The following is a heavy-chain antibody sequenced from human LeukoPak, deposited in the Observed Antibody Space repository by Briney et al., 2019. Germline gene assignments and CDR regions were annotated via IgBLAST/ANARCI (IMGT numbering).Heavy chain of an antibody. V-gene: IGHV4-39*01. CDR1: GDSLTRNNYF. D-gene: IGHD2-21*02. CDR3: ARRSFCAGDCLCLDY. Sequence: SETLSLTCIVSGDSLTRNNYFWGWIRQSPGKGLEWLGSMYYSGVTYYSPSFKSRVTMSLDTSNNQFSLRLNSVTAADTAVYYCARRSFCAGDCLCLDYWGQGILVTVSS. CDR2: MYYSGVT. J-gene: IGHJ4*02.